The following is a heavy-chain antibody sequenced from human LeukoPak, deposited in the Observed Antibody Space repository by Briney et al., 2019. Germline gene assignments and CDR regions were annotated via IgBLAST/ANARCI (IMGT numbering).Heavy chain of an antibody. Sequence: GRSLRLSCAASGFTFNNYPMHWVRQAPGKGLEWVAVISLDGRDKHYADSVKGRFTISRDNSKTTVYLKMNSLRAEDTAIYYCTRDQEEAAADYYFDSWGQGTLVTVSS. CDR1: GFTFNNYP. V-gene: IGHV3-30-3*01. CDR3: TRDQEEAAADYYFDS. D-gene: IGHD6-13*01. CDR2: ISLDGRDK. J-gene: IGHJ4*02.